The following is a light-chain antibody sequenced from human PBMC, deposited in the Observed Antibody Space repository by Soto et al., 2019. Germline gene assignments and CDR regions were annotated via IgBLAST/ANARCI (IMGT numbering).Light chain of an antibody. CDR2: EVS. Sequence: QSALTQPASVSGSPGQSITISCTGTSSDVGGYNYVSWYQQHPGKAPKLMIYEVSNRPSGVSNRFSGSKSGNTASLTISGLQAEDEADYYCSSYRSSSTYVVFGGGTKLTVL. J-gene: IGLJ2*01. V-gene: IGLV2-14*01. CDR1: SSDVGGYNY. CDR3: SSYRSSSTYVV.